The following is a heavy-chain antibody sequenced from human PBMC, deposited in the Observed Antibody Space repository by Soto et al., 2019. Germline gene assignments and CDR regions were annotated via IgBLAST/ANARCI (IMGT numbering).Heavy chain of an antibody. CDR3: ARDRLRYNWNDFPYYYYGMDV. D-gene: IGHD1-1*01. CDR2: ISYDGSNK. V-gene: IGHV3-30-3*01. J-gene: IGHJ6*02. CDR1: GFTFSIYA. Sequence: ESGGGVVQPGRSLRLSCAASGFTFSIYAMHWVRQAPGKGLEWVAVISYDGSNKYYADSVKGRFTISRDNSKNTLYLQMNSLRAEDTAVYYCARDRLRYNWNDFPYYYYGMDVWGHGTTVTVSS.